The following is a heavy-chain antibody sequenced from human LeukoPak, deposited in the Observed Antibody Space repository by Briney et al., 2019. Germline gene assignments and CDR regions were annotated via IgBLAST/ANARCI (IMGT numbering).Heavy chain of an antibody. CDR1: GYTFTDYY. CDR2: INPNTGDT. V-gene: IGHV1-2*02. CDR3: ARGFYDASDVEYFQH. Sequence: GASVKVSCKASGYTFTDYYMHWVRQATGQGLEWMAWINPNTGDTNYSQKFQGRVTMTRDTSISTAYMELSRLKSDDTAVYYCARGFYDASDVEYFQHWGQGTLVTVSS. D-gene: IGHD3-22*01. J-gene: IGHJ1*01.